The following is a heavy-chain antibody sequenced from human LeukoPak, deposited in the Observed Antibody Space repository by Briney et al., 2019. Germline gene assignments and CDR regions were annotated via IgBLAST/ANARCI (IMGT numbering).Heavy chain of an antibody. CDR2: IYYSGST. CDR1: GGSISSSSYY. Sequence: SETLSLTCTVSGGSISSSSYYWGWIRQPPGKGLEWIGSIYYSGSTYYNPSLKSRVTISVDTSKNQFSLKLSSVTAADTAVYYCARSGSSYYSPNFDSWGQGTLVTVSS. V-gene: IGHV4-39*01. D-gene: IGHD4-11*01. J-gene: IGHJ4*02. CDR3: ARSGSSYYSPNFDS.